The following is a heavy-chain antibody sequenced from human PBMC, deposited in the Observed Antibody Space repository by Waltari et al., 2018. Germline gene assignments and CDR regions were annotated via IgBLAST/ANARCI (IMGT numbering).Heavy chain of an antibody. V-gene: IGHV3-74*01. D-gene: IGHD3-16*01. CDR1: GFPFSSRW. Sequence: EVQLVESGGGLVKPGGSLRLTCAASGFPFSSRWMHWVRQASGKGLVWVSRINSDGSTTNYADSVKGRFTISRDNAKNTLYLQMNSLRAEDTAVYYCASYVMIKEWGQGTLVTVSS. J-gene: IGHJ4*02. CDR3: ASYVMIKE. CDR2: INSDGSTT.